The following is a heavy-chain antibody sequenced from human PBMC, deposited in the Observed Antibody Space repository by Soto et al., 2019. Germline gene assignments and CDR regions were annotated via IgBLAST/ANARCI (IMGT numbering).Heavy chain of an antibody. CDR3: ARDEDYDSSDYPLGQDY. CDR1: GLTFSSYA. V-gene: IGHV3-30-3*01. J-gene: IGHJ4*02. Sequence: QVQLVESGGGVVQPGRSLRLSCAASGLTFSSYAMHWVRQAPGKGLEWVAVISYDGSNKYYADSVKGRFTISRDNSKNTLYLQMNSLRAEDTAVYYCARDEDYDSSDYPLGQDYWGQGTLVTVSS. D-gene: IGHD3-22*01. CDR2: ISYDGSNK.